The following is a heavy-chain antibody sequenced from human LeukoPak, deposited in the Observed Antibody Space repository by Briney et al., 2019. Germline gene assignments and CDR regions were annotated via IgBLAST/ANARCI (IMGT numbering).Heavy chain of an antibody. Sequence: GGSLRLSCAASGFTFSSYSMNWVRQAPGKGLVWVSRNKYDASSTSYADSVKGRFTISRDNAKNTLYLQMNSLRAEDTAVYYCARGATYAYYQDYWGQGTLVTVSS. D-gene: IGHD1-26*01. V-gene: IGHV3-74*01. CDR3: ARGATYAYYQDY. CDR1: GFTFSSYS. J-gene: IGHJ4*02. CDR2: NKYDASST.